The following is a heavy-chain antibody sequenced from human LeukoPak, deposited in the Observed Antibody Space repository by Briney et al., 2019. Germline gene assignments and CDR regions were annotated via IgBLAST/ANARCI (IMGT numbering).Heavy chain of an antibody. D-gene: IGHD2/OR15-2a*01. J-gene: IGHJ4*02. CDR3: SRDDEEATCNFHY. V-gene: IGHV3-49*02. Sequence: GGSLTLPCAVSGFSFTTNPVSWGRQAPGKGLEWVGYIRSKAYGGTTEYAASVKGRFTISRDDSTRIAYLQMNSLKTEDTAVYYWSRDDEEATCNFHYWGQGTPVTLSS. CDR1: GFSFTTNP. CDR2: IRSKAYGGTT.